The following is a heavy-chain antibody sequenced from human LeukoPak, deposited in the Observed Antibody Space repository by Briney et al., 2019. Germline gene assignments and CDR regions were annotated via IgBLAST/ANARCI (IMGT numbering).Heavy chain of an antibody. CDR3: YTRAVAGTFDY. CDR1: GYTFTSYA. CDR2: INAGNGNT. D-gene: IGHD6-19*01. J-gene: IGHJ4*02. V-gene: IGHV1-3*01. Sequence: ASAKVSCKASGYTFTSYAMHWVRQAPGQRLEWMGWINAGNGNTKYSQKFQGRVTITRDTSASTAYMELSSLRSEDTAVYYCYTRAVAGTFDYWGQGTLVTVSS.